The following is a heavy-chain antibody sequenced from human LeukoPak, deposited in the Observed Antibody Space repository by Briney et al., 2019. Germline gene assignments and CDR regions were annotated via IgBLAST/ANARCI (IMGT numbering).Heavy chain of an antibody. CDR3: ARDQASPKSGSFYRPLLS. V-gene: IGHV3-30*14. D-gene: IGHD1-26*01. CDR1: GFTFSSYA. Sequence: GGSLRLSCAASGFTFSSYAMHWVRQAPGKGLEWVAVISYDGSNKYYADSVKGRFTISRDNSKNTLYLQMSSLRADDSAFYYCARDQASPKSGSFYRPLLSWGQGTLVTVSS. CDR2: ISYDGSNK. J-gene: IGHJ5*02.